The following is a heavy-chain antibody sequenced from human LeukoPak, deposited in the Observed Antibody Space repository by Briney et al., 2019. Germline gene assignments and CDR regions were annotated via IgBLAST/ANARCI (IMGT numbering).Heavy chain of an antibody. CDR1: GFTFSSYW. CDR3: ARGELERHPNDY. CDR2: INPGGSSI. Sequence: GGSLRLSCAASGFTFSSYWMHWVRQVPGKGLVWVARINPGGSSITYADSVKGRFTISRDNARNTLYLQMDSLRAEDTGVYYCARGELERHPNDYWGQGTLVTVSS. D-gene: IGHD1-1*01. J-gene: IGHJ4*02. V-gene: IGHV3-74*01.